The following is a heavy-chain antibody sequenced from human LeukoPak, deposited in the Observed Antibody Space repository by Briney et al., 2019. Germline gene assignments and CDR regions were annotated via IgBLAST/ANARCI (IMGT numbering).Heavy chain of an antibody. V-gene: IGHV4-39*01. Sequence: PSETLSLTCTVSGGSISSSSYYWGWIRQPPGTGLEWIGTTYYSGSIYYNPSLKSRVIISVDTSKNRFSLRLSSVTAADTAVYYCSCGFPSDLWGQGTLVTVSS. J-gene: IGHJ5*02. D-gene: IGHD2-21*01. CDR2: TYYSGSI. CDR3: SCGFPSDL. CDR1: GGSISSSSYY.